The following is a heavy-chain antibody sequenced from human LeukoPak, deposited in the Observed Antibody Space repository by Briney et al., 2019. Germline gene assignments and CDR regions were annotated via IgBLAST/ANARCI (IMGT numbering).Heavy chain of an antibody. Sequence: SETLSLTCAVYGTSFSGYSWSWIRQAQGKGLEWLGEITDSGGTNYNPSFKSRLTISADTSKTPFSLLLTSVSAANTAVYYCARIESYHILYRPYWGQGTLVTVSS. V-gene: IGHV4-34*01. CDR1: GTSFSGYS. J-gene: IGHJ4*02. CDR3: ARIESYHILYRPY. D-gene: IGHD3-9*01. CDR2: ITDSGGT.